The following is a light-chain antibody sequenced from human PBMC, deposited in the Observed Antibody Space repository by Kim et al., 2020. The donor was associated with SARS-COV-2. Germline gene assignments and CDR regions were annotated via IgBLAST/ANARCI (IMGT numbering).Light chain of an antibody. V-gene: IGKV1-9*01. Sequence: DIQLTQSPSFLSASVGDRVTITCRASQGISSYLAWYQQKPGKAPKLLIYAASTLQCGVPSRFSGSGSGTEFTLTISSLQPEDFATYYCQQLNSYPRTFGQGTKLEI. CDR3: QQLNSYPRT. CDR2: AAS. J-gene: IGKJ2*01. CDR1: QGISSY.